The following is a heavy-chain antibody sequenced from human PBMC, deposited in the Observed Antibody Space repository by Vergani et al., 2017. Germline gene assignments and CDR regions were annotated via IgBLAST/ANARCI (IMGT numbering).Heavy chain of an antibody. Sequence: QVQLQESGPGLVKPSQTLSLTCTVSGGSISSGGYYWIWIRQHPGKGLEWIGYIYYSGSTYYNPSLKSRVTISVDTSKNQFSLKLSSVTAADTAVYYCARESAEMATISGAFDIWGQGTMVTVSS. D-gene: IGHD5-24*01. CDR3: ARESAEMATISGAFDI. CDR1: GGSISSGGYY. J-gene: IGHJ3*02. CDR2: IYYSGST. V-gene: IGHV4-31*03.